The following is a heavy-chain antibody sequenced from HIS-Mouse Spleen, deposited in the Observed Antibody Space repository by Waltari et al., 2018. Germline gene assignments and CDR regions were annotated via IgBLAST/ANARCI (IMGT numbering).Heavy chain of an antibody. D-gene: IGHD1-26*01. CDR1: GFPFRRSA. J-gene: IGHJ4*02. CDR2: ISYDGSNK. Sequence: QVQLVESGGGVVQPGRALRLSCAASGFPFRRSALPLVRQAPGKGLEWVAVISYDGSNKYYADSVKGRFTISRDNSKNTLYLQMNSLRAEDTAVYYCAKVNSGSYYFDYWGQGTLVTVSS. V-gene: IGHV3-30*18. CDR3: AKVNSGSYYFDY.